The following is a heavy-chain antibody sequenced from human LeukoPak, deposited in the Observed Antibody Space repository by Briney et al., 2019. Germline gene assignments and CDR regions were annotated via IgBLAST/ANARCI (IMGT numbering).Heavy chain of an antibody. CDR3: ARAYPGAHAFDI. CDR2: IYYSGST. CDR1: GGSFSGYY. Sequence: SETLSLTCAVYGGSFSGYYWSWIRQPPGKGLEWIGYIYYSGSTNYNPSLKSRVTISVDTSKNQFSLKLSSVTAADTAVYYCARAYPGAHAFDIWGQGTMVTVSS. V-gene: IGHV4-59*01. J-gene: IGHJ3*02.